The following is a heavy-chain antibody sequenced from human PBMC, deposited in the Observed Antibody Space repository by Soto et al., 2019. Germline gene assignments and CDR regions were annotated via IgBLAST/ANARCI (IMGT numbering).Heavy chain of an antibody. CDR1: GRTFSSYT. CDR2: IIPILGIA. Sequence: QIQLVQSGAEVKKPGSSVKVSCKASGRTFSSYTISRVRQAPGQGLERMGRIIPILGIANYAQKFQGRVTITADKSTSTAYMELSSLRSEDTAVYYCARGGVVTAMNWYFDLWGRGTLVTVSS. D-gene: IGHD2-21*02. J-gene: IGHJ2*01. CDR3: ARGGVVTAMNWYFDL. V-gene: IGHV1-69*02.